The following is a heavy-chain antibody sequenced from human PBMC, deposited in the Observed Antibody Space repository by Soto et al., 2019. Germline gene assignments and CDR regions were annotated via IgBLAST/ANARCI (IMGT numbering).Heavy chain of an antibody. J-gene: IGHJ3*02. D-gene: IGHD6-13*01. CDR3: ARDVSLGSSSLYLEAFEI. CDR2: IKKDGSQI. Sequence: EVQLVESGGGLAQPGGSLRLSCAASGFSFGSSWMTWVRQAPGKGLEMVANIKKDGSQISYLDSVRGRFTISRDNAKNSLYLQTNRLRAEHTALYYCARDVSLGSSSLYLEAFEIWGQGTMVSVSS. CDR1: GFSFGSSW. V-gene: IGHV3-7*05.